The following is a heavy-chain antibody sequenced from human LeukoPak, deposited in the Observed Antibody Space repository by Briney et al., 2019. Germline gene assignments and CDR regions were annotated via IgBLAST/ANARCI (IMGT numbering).Heavy chain of an antibody. J-gene: IGHJ4*02. V-gene: IGHV4-31*03. D-gene: IGHD6-6*01. Sequence: SETLSLTCTVSGGPISSGGYYWSWIRQHPGKGLEWIGYIYYTGSTYYNPSLMSRVTISVDTSKNQFSLKLSSVTAADTALYYCARLSSSHLVDYWDQGTLVTVSS. CDR2: IYYTGST. CDR1: GGPISSGGYY. CDR3: ARLSSSHLVDY.